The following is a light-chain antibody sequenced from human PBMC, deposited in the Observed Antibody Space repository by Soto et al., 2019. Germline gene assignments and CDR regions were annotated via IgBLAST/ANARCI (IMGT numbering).Light chain of an antibody. V-gene: IGKV3-20*01. J-gene: IGKJ5*01. CDR3: KQYGSSLPVT. CDR2: GSS. CDR1: QSVSSSY. Sequence: ETVLTQSPGTLSLSPGERATLSCRASQSVSSSYLAWYQQTPGHAPRLLIFGSSSRATGIPDKVSGSGSGTSITRTSRRGGAEGLALYFSKQYGSSLPVTSAQGTRPDIK.